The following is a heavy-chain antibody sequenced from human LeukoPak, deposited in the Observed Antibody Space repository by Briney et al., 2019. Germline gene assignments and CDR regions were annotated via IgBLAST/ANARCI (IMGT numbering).Heavy chain of an antibody. V-gene: IGHV3-21*01. CDR1: GFTFSSYA. J-gene: IGHJ4*02. D-gene: IGHD3-10*01. Sequence: TPGGSLRLSCAASGFTFSSYAMSWVRQAPGKGLEWVSSISSSSSYIYYADSVKGRFTISRDNAKNSLYLQMNSLRAEDTAVYYCARELVRGVSLWGQGTLVTVSS. CDR2: ISSSSSYI. CDR3: ARELVRGVSL.